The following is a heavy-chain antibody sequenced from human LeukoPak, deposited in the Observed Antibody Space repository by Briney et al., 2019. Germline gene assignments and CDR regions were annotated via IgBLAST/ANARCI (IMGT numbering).Heavy chain of an antibody. Sequence: SEILSLTCTVSGGSISTYYWSWVRQPAGKGLDGIGRIYTSGSTNYNPSLKSRVTMSVDTSKNHFSLKLSSVTAADTAVYYCARGPAYCGGDCSPLDYWGQGTRVTVSS. J-gene: IGHJ4*02. CDR1: GGSISTYY. CDR2: IYTSGST. V-gene: IGHV4-4*07. CDR3: ARGPAYCGGDCSPLDY. D-gene: IGHD2-21*02.